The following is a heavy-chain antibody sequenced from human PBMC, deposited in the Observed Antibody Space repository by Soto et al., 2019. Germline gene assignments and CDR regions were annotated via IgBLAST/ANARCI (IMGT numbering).Heavy chain of an antibody. V-gene: IGHV3-21*01. CDR3: ARDPSQYYDFWSGYYTGDY. D-gene: IGHD3-3*01. CDR2: ISSSSSYI. Sequence: EVQLVESGGGLVKPGGSLRLSCAASGFTFSSYSMNWVRQAPGKGLEWVSPISSSSSYIYYADSVKGRFTISRDNAKNSLSLQMNSLRAEDTAVYYCARDPSQYYDFWSGYYTGDYWGQGTLVTVSS. J-gene: IGHJ4*02. CDR1: GFTFSSYS.